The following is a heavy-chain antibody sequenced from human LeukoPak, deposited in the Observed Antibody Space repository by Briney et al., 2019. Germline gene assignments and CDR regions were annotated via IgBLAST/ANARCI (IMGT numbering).Heavy chain of an antibody. D-gene: IGHD2-2*01. CDR2: IFYSGST. Sequence: SETLSLTCTVSGGSMTSYYWNWIRQPPGKGLEWIGFIFYSGSTNYNPSLKSRVTISVDTSRNQFSLKLSSVTAADTAIYYCARVDCISTSCLADYWGQGTLVTVSS. V-gene: IGHV4-59*01. CDR1: GGSMTSYY. J-gene: IGHJ4*02. CDR3: ARVDCISTSCLADY.